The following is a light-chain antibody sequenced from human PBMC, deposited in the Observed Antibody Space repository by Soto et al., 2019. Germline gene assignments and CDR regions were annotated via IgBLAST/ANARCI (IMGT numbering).Light chain of an antibody. J-gene: IGKJ5*01. CDR3: QQYYNWPIT. CDR2: DAS. V-gene: IGKV3-11*01. CDR1: QSISNY. Sequence: IVLTHSPATLSCSPGERTTLSFRASQSISNYLAWYQQKPGQAPRLLIYDASNRATGIPARFSGSGSGTDFTLTISSLQSEDFAVYYCQQYYNWPITFGQGTRLEIK.